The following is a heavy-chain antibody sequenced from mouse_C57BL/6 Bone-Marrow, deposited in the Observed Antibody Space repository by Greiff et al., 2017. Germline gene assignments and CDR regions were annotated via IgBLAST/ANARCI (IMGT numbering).Heavy chain of an antibody. CDR1: GYTFTDYY. Sequence: EVKLVESGPVLVKPGASVKMSCKASGYTFTDYYMNWVKQSHGKSLEWIGVINPYNGGTSYNQKFKGKATLTVDKSSSTAYMELNSLTSEESAVYYCARWGGGWFAYWGQGTLVTVSA. CDR3: ARWGGGWFAY. J-gene: IGHJ3*01. CDR2: INPYNGGT. V-gene: IGHV1-19*01.